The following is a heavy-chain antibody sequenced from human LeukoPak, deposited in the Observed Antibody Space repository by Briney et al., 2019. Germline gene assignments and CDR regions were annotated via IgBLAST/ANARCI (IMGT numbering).Heavy chain of an antibody. D-gene: IGHD5-24*01. CDR3: ARTAGRDGYND. CDR1: GFTFSSYS. Sequence: GGSLRLSCAASGFTFSSYSMNWVRQAPGKGLEWVAYISSGSSTIYYADSVKGRFTISRDNAKNSLYLQMNRLRAEDTAVYYCARTAGRDGYNDWGQGTLVTVSS. CDR2: ISSGSSTI. J-gene: IGHJ4*02. V-gene: IGHV3-48*01.